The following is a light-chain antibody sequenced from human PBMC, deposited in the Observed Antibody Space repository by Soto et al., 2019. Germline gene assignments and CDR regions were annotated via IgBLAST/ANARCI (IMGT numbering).Light chain of an antibody. CDR2: HAS. J-gene: IGKJ5*01. CDR3: QQYDDWPPIT. Sequence: EIVLTQSPGILSVSPGESVTLSCRASQSVTRNLAWHQQIPGQPPRLLVYHASVRATGVPARFSGSGSGTEFSLTISNLQSEDFAIYFWQQYDDWPPITFGQGTRLEIK. CDR1: QSVTRN. V-gene: IGKV3-15*01.